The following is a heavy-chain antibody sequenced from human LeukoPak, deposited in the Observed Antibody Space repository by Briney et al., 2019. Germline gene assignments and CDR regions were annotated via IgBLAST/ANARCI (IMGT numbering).Heavy chain of an antibody. D-gene: IGHD2-15*01. CDR3: ARGGSAGVV. Sequence: ASVKVSCKTSGYVFSKFGIHWVRQAPGQGLEWMGWINTNTGDTTYGQGFTGRFVFSLDTSVSTAYLQINSLKAEDTAVYYCARGGSAGVVWGQGTLVTVSS. CDR2: INTNTGDT. CDR1: GYVFSKFG. J-gene: IGHJ4*02. V-gene: IGHV7-4-1*02.